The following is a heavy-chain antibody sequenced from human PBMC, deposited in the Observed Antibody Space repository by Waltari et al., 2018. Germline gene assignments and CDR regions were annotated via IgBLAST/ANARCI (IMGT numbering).Heavy chain of an antibody. CDR1: GFIFSSYW. D-gene: IGHD6-13*01. V-gene: IGHV3-74*01. J-gene: IGHJ4*02. Sequence: ELQLVESGGGLVQPGGSLRLSCAASGFIFSSYWMHWVRQAPGKGLVSVYHMKMDGSIKNYVDSVKGRFTISRDNAKNTLFLQMNSLRAEDTAVYYCVLYSSSFLGDCWGQGTLVAVSS. CDR3: VLYSSSFLGDC. CDR2: MKMDGSIK.